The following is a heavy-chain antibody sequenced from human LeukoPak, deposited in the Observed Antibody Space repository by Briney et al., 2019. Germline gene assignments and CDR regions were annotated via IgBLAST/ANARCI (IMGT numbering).Heavy chain of an antibody. V-gene: IGHV3-30*02. D-gene: IGHD3-22*01. CDR1: GFTFSSYG. Sequence: GGSLRLSCAASGFTFSSYGMHWVRQAPGKGLEWVAFIRYDGSNKYYADSVKGRFTISRDNSKNTLYLQMNSLRAEDTAVYYCARNYYDNSGYYYWGEGTLVTVSS. CDR3: ARNYYDNSGYYY. J-gene: IGHJ4*02. CDR2: IRYDGSNK.